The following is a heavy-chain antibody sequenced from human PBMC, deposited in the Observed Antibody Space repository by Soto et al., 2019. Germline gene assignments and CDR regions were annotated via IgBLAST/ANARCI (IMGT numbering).Heavy chain of an antibody. CDR1: GGSISSYY. D-gene: IGHD3-22*01. CDR3: AREQGSGYYFDY. J-gene: IGHJ4*02. CDR2: IYYSGST. Sequence: KSSETLSLTCTVSGGSISSYYWSWIRQPPGKGLEWIGYIYYSGSTNYNPSLKSRVTISVDTSKNQFSLKLSSVTAADTAVYYCAREQGSGYYFDYWGQGTLVTVSS. V-gene: IGHV4-59*01.